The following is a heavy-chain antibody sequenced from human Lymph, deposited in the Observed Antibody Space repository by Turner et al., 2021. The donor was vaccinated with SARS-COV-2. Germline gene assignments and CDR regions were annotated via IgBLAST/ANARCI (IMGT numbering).Heavy chain of an antibody. J-gene: IGHJ4*02. CDR2: ISDDESDK. CDR1: GFTFSSYA. Sequence: QVQLVESGGGVVQPGRSLRRSCAASGFTFSSYAMHWVRQAPGKGLEWVAFISDDESDKYYADSVKGRFTFSRDNSKNTLYLRMNSLRAEDTAVYNCARDRDSSGWVDYWGQGTLVTVSS. CDR3: ARDRDSSGWVDY. D-gene: IGHD3-22*01. V-gene: IGHV3-30*04.